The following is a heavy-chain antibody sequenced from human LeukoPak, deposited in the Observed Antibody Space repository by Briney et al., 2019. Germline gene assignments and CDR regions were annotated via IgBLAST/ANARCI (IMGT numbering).Heavy chain of an antibody. J-gene: IGHJ3*02. CDR1: GFTFSNSA. Sequence: ASVKVSCKASGFTFSNSAMQWVRQARGQRLEWIGWIVVGSGNTNYAQKLQGRVTITRDMSTSTAYMELSSLRSDDTAVYYCAAEDDYIWKSYRSLDIWGQGTMVTVFS. V-gene: IGHV1-58*02. CDR3: AAEDDYIWKSYRSLDI. D-gene: IGHD3-16*02. CDR2: IVVGSGNT.